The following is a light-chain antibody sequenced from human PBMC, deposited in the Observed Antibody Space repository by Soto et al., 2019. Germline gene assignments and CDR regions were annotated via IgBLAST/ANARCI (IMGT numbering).Light chain of an antibody. Sequence: DIVLTQSPGTLSLSPGDRATLSCRASQSISSSFVAWYQQKPGQAPRLLICGASSRATGIADRFSGSGSGTDLTLTITRLEPEDFAVYYCQQYGNSPYTFGQGTKLEIK. V-gene: IGKV3-20*01. J-gene: IGKJ2*01. CDR2: GAS. CDR1: QSISSSF. CDR3: QQYGNSPYT.